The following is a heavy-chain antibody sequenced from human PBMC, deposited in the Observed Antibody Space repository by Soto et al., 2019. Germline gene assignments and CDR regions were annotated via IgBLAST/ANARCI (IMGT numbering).Heavy chain of an antibody. CDR3: ARLFDSSGWYDY. V-gene: IGHV5-51*01. CDR1: GYSFTSYW. J-gene: IGHJ4*02. Sequence: GESLKIACKGSGYSFTSYWIGWVRQMPGKGLERMGIIYPGDSDTRYSPSFQGQVTISADKSITTTYLQWSSLKASDTAIYYCARLFDSSGWYDYWGQGTLVTVSS. D-gene: IGHD6-19*01. CDR2: IYPGDSDT.